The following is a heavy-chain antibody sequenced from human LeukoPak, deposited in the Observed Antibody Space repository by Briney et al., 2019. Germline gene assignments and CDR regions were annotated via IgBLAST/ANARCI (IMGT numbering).Heavy chain of an antibody. J-gene: IGHJ4*02. CDR3: VRALLAAVKMD. D-gene: IGHD6-13*01. Sequence: SQTLSLTCALSRVSPSIDTAASNSVRQSPSRGLEWLGRTYYRSKWYNDYAVSVKSRITINPDTSKNQFYLQLNSVTPEDTTVYYRVRALLAAVKMDWGQGTLVTVSS. CDR2: TYYRSKWYN. V-gene: IGHV6-1*01. CDR1: RVSPSIDTAA.